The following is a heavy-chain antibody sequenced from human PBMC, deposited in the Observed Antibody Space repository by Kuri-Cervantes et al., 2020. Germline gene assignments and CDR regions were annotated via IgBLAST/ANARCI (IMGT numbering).Heavy chain of an antibody. CDR1: GFTFSSYA. D-gene: IGHD6-19*01. CDR3: AKEHTVAVAGWNYYYGMDV. J-gene: IGHJ6*02. Sequence: GGSLRLSCAASGFTFSSYAMHWVRQAPGKGLEWVAVISYDGSNKYYADSVKGRFTISRDNSKNTLYLQMNSLRAEDTAVYYCAKEHTVAVAGWNYYYGMDVWGQGTTVTVSS. CDR2: ISYDGSNK. V-gene: IGHV3-30*04.